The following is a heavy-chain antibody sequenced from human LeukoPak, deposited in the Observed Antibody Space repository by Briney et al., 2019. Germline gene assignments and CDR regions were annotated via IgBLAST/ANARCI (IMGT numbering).Heavy chain of an antibody. Sequence: SETLSLTCTVSGGSISSYYWSWIRQPPGKGPEWIGYIYYSGSTNYNPSLKSRVTISVDTSKNQFSLKLSSVTAADTAVYYCARTEGVATPFDYWGQGTLVTVSS. CDR2: IYYSGST. CDR3: ARTEGVATPFDY. CDR1: GGSISSYY. V-gene: IGHV4-59*01. D-gene: IGHD5-12*01. J-gene: IGHJ4*02.